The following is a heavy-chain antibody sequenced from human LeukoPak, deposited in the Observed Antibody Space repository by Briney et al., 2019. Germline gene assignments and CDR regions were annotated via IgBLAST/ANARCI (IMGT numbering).Heavy chain of an antibody. J-gene: IGHJ4*02. CDR3: ARHRYCTSTSCTFYFDS. V-gene: IGHV4-59*08. Sequence: SDTLSLTCSVSGASTIAYYWIWIRQPPGKGLEWIRYIYYNRNMSYNPSLKNRGTISIDTSKDQFSLKLSSVAAADTAVYYCARHRYCTSTSCTFYFDSWGQGRLVTVSS. CDR1: GASTIAYY. D-gene: IGHD2-2*01. CDR2: IYYNRNM.